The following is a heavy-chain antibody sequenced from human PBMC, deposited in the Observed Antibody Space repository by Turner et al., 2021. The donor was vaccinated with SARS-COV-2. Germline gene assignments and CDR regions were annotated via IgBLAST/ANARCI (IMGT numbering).Heavy chain of an antibody. J-gene: IGHJ5*02. CDR1: GGSFSSYY. CDR3: ARALSERLYSYDSNYYLRNRFDP. CDR2: IHYSGTA. V-gene: IGHV4-59*01. Sequence: QVQLHESVPGLFMPSETLSLTCSVSGGSFSSYYWGWIRQSPGKGLEWIGYIHYSGTANNSPSLMSRVTISVETTKNQVSMRMTYVTAADTAVYYSARALSERLYSYDSNYYLRNRFDPWGQGTLVTVS. D-gene: IGHD3-22*01.